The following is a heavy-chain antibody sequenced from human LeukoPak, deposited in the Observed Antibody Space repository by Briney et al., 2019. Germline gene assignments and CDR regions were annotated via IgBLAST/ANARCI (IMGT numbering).Heavy chain of an antibody. CDR3: AGYDSRFRDFDY. V-gene: IGHV3-23*01. J-gene: IGHJ4*02. D-gene: IGHD3-22*01. Sequence: GGSLRLSCAASGFTFSSLAMSRVRHAPGKGREWVSAISGSGGSTYYADSVKGRFTISRHNSKNTLYLQMNSLRAEDTAVYYWAGYDSRFRDFDYWGQGTLVT. CDR1: GFTFSSLA. CDR2: ISGSGGST.